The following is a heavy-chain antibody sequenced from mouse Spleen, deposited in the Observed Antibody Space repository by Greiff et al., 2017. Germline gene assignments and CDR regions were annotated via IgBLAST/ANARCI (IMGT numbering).Heavy chain of an antibody. Sequence: QVQLQQPGAELVMPGASVKLSCKASGYTFTSYWMHWVKQRPGQGLEWIGEIDPSDSYTKYNQKFKGKATLTVDKSSSTAYMQLSSLTSEDSAVYYCARFSWLRRGFAHWGQGTLVTVSA. J-gene: IGHJ3*01. V-gene: IGHV1-69*01. CDR1: GYTFTSYW. CDR2: IDPSDSYT. CDR3: ARFSWLRRGFAH. D-gene: IGHD2-2*01.